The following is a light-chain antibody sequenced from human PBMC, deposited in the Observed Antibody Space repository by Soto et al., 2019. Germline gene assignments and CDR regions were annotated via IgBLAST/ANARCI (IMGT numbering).Light chain of an antibody. CDR1: QSARIS. CDR3: QQYNDWPPIT. J-gene: IGKJ5*01. V-gene: IGKV3-15*01. Sequence: ETVMTQSPATLSVSPGERATLSCRASQSARISLGWYQQKPGQAPRLLIYDASTRATVIPARFSGSGSGTEFTLTISSLQSEDFAVYYCQQYNDWPPITFGQGTRLEIK. CDR2: DAS.